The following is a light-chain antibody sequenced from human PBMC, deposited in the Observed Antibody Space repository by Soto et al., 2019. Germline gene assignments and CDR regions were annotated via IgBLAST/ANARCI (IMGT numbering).Light chain of an antibody. Sequence: DIQMTQSPSTLSASVGDRVTITCRASQSISSWLAWYQQKPGKAPNLLIHKASHLESGVPSRFSGSGSGTDFTLTINSLQPDDSATYFCQQYNSYSYTFGQGTKVDIK. J-gene: IGKJ2*01. CDR3: QQYNSYSYT. CDR1: QSISSW. V-gene: IGKV1-5*03. CDR2: KAS.